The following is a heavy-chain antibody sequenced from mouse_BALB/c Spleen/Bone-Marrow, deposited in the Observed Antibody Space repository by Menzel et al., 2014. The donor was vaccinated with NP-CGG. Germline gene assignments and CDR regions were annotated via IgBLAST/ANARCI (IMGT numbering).Heavy chain of an antibody. D-gene: IGHD2-4*01. Sequence: EVHLVESGPELVKPGASVKISCKASGYSFTGYFMNWVMQSHGKSLEWIGRINPYNGDTFYNQKFKGKATLTVDKSSNPAHMELRSLASEDSAVYYCARIYDYDRGAWFAYWGQGTLVTVSA. J-gene: IGHJ3*01. CDR1: GYSFTGYF. CDR3: ARIYDYDRGAWFAY. V-gene: IGHV1-20*02. CDR2: INPYNGDT.